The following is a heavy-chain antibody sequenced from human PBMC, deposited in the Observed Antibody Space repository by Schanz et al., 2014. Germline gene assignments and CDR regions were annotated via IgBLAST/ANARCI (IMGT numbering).Heavy chain of an antibody. CDR1: GFTFRDYY. D-gene: IGHD3-3*01. CDR2: ISSGSSYA. V-gene: IGHV3-11*05. J-gene: IGHJ4*02. CDR3: ARAAGRDFWSGYYTRFDY. Sequence: QVQLVESGGGLVKPGGSLRLSCAASGFTFRDYYMSWIRQAPGKGLEWVSDISSGSSYANYADSVKGRFTISRDNAKNSLYRQMNSLRAEDTAVYYCARAAGRDFWSGYYTRFDYWGRGTLVAVSS.